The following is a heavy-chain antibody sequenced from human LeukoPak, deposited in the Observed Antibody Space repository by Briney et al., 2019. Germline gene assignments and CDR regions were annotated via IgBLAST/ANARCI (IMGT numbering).Heavy chain of an antibody. CDR3: ARAMTTVTTTFDY. CDR1: GFTFSSYA. J-gene: IGHJ4*02. D-gene: IGHD4-17*01. CDR2: ISYDGSNK. Sequence: GGSLRLSCAASGFTFSSYAMPWVRQAPGKGLEWVAVISYDGSNKYYADTVKGRFTISRDNSKSTLYLQMNSLRAEDTAVYYCARAMTTVTTTFDYWGQGTLVTVSS. V-gene: IGHV3-30-3*01.